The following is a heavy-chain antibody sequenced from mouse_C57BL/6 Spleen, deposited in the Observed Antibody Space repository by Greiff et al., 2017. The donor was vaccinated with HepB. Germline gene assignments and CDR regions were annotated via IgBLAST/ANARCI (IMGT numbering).Heavy chain of an antibody. CDR1: GYTFTSYW. CDR2: IDPSDSYT. Sequence: VQLQQPGAELVMPGASVKLSCKASGYTFTSYWMHWVKQRPGQGLEWIGEIDPSDSYTNYNQKFKGKSTLTVDKSSSTAYMQLSSLTSEDSAVYYCARDYGKKGDYWGQGTTLTVSS. V-gene: IGHV1-69*01. J-gene: IGHJ2*01. D-gene: IGHD1-1*02. CDR3: ARDYGKKGDY.